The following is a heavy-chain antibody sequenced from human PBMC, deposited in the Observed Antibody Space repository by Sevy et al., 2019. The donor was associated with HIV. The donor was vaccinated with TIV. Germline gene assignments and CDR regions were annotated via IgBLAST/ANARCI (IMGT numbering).Heavy chain of an antibody. CDR3: ARGAYDV. CDR2: ISSRSSFT. Sequence: GGSLRLSCVGSGFTFGDYYISWIRQAPGKGLECVAYISSRSSFTNYTDSVRGRFTISRDNAKNEVFLQMNSLRAEDTGVYYCARGAYDVWGQRTTVTVS. J-gene: IGHJ3*01. V-gene: IGHV3-11*06. CDR1: GFTFGDYY.